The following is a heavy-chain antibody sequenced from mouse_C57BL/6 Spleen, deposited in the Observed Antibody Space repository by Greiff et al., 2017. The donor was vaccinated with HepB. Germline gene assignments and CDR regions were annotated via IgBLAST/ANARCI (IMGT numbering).Heavy chain of an antibody. CDR1: GYAFSSSW. D-gene: IGHD2-1*01. Sequence: VKLVESGPELVKPGASVKISCKASGYAFSSSWMNWVKQRPGKGLEWIGRIYPGDGDTNYNGKFKGKATLTADKSSSTAYMQLSSLTSEDSAVYFCARGDYGNFYAMDYWGQGTSVTVSS. CDR3: ARGDYGNFYAMDY. J-gene: IGHJ4*01. V-gene: IGHV1-82*01. CDR2: IYPGDGDT.